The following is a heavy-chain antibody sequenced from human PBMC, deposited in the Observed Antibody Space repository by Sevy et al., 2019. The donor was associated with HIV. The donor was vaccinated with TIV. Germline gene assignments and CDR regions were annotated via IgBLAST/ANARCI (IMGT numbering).Heavy chain of an antibody. CDR1: GGSISSFY. J-gene: IGHJ6*02. Sequence: SETLSLTCTVSGGSISSFYWSWIRQSPGKGLEWIGYIYYSGSTNYNPSLKSRVTISVDTSKSQFSLKLRSVTAADTAVYYCARHLVGINTYHYGMDVWGHGTQVTVSS. CDR3: ARHLVGINTYHYGMDV. V-gene: IGHV4-59*08. CDR2: IYYSGST. D-gene: IGHD1-26*01.